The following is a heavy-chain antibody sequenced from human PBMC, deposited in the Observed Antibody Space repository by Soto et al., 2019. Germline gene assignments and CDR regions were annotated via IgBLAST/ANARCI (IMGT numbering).Heavy chain of an antibody. CDR2: LSHSGST. J-gene: IGHJ5*02. D-gene: IGHD2-2*01. Sequence: SETLSLTCAVSGFSISSGFYWGWIRQPPGKGLEWVGSLSHSGSTYYNPSLASRVIISLDMFKNQFSLSLTSLTAADTAVYYCARGLYCSSANCPGSWFDPWGQGSLVTVSS. CDR1: GFSISSGFY. V-gene: IGHV4-38-2*01. CDR3: ARGLYCSSANCPGSWFDP.